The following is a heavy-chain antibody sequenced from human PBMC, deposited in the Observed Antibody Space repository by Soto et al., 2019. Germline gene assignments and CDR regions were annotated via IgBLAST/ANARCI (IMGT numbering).Heavy chain of an antibody. J-gene: IGHJ4*02. D-gene: IGHD3-3*01. CDR2: IWNDGNGSYK. Sequence: PGGSLRLSCVVSGFTFSSSGMHWVRQAPGRGLEWVAVIWNDGNGSYKYYADSVKGRFTISRANYKNTLYLQMNSLSAEDTALYGCARVYDFGNTIDYWGQGSLVTVSS. CDR3: ARVYDFGNTIDY. V-gene: IGHV3-33*01. CDR1: GFTFSSSG.